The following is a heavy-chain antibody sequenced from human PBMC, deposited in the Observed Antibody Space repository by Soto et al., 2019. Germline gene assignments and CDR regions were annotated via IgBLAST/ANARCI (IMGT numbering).Heavy chain of an antibody. D-gene: IGHD3-3*01. Sequence: QVQLQESGPGLVKPSETLSLTCTVSGGSISSYYWSLIRQSPGKGLEWIGYMYYSGSTNYNPSLKSRVTISIDTSRNQFSLKLSSVTAADTAVYYCARGTFGVVKDWGQGTLVTVSS. J-gene: IGHJ4*02. CDR1: GGSISSYY. CDR2: MYYSGST. CDR3: ARGTFGVVKD. V-gene: IGHV4-59*01.